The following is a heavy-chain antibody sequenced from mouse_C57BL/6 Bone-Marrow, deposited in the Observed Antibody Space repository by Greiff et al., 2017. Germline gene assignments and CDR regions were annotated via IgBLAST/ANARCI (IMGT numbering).Heavy chain of an antibody. J-gene: IGHJ4*01. CDR3: AREGQLRLRLYYYAMDY. Sequence: EVKLVESGGGLVQPGGSLKLSCAASGFTFSDYYMYWVRQTPEKRLEWVAYISNGGGSTYYPDTVKGRFTISRDNAKNTLYLQMSRLKSEDTAMYYCAREGQLRLRLYYYAMDYWGQGTSVTVSS. D-gene: IGHD3-2*02. CDR1: GFTFSDYY. V-gene: IGHV5-12*01. CDR2: ISNGGGST.